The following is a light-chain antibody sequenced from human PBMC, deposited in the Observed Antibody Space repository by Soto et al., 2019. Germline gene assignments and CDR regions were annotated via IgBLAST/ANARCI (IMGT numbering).Light chain of an antibody. V-gene: IGKV1-9*01. CDR2: AAS. J-gene: IGKJ3*01. CDR1: QGVANY. CDR3: QQLNSYPLT. Sequence: IQLTQSPSFLSASVGDRVTITCRASQGVANYFAWYQQKPGKAPKLLIYAASTLRGGVPSRFSGSGSGTEFTLTISSLQPEDFATYYCQQLNSYPLTFGPGTKVDIK.